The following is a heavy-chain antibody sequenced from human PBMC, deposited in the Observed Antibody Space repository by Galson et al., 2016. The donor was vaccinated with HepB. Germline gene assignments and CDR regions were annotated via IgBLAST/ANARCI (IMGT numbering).Heavy chain of an antibody. CDR2: IRQDGSEK. CDR3: ARAYYYGSGNQPYYFDY. D-gene: IGHD3-10*01. Sequence: SLRLSCAASGFTFSTYWMSWVRQAPGKGLEWVANIRQDGSEKDYVDSVKGRFTISRDNAKNSLYLQMNSLRAEDTAVYYCARAYYYGSGNQPYYFDYWGRGTLVTVSS. V-gene: IGHV3-7*03. J-gene: IGHJ4*02. CDR1: GFTFSTYW.